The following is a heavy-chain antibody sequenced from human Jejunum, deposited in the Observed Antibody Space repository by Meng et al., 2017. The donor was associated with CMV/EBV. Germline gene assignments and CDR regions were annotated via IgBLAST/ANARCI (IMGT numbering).Heavy chain of an antibody. CDR1: GFNVRGKF. CDR2: INSDGSTT. V-gene: IGHV3-74*01. D-gene: IGHD3-16*01. J-gene: IGHJ4*02. CDR3: AREHYANPGY. Sequence: GHLVGSGGSLIQAGGSRRLSCAASGFNVRGKFMTWVRQVTGKGLLWVSRINSDGSTTSYAESVKGRFTISRDNAKNTLYLQMNSLIAEDTAIYYCAREHYANPGYWGQGTLVTVSS.